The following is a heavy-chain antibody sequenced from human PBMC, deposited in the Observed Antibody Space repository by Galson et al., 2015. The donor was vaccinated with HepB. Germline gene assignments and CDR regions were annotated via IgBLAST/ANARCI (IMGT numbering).Heavy chain of an antibody. J-gene: IGHJ4*02. Sequence: SLRLSCAASGFTFSSYSMNWVRQAPGKGLEWVSSISSSSYIYYADSVKGRFTISRDNAKNSLYLQMNSLRAEDTAVYYCAREMDFWSGYGTDYWGQGTLVTVSS. CDR3: AREMDFWSGYGTDY. CDR2: ISSSSYI. V-gene: IGHV3-21*01. D-gene: IGHD3-3*01. CDR1: GFTFSSYS.